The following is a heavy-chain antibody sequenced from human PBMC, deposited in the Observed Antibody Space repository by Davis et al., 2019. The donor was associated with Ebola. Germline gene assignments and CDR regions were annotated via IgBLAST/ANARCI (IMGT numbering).Heavy chain of an antibody. D-gene: IGHD4/OR15-4a*01. CDR1: GGTFSSYT. CDR3: ARDKMVLTDNWLDP. V-gene: IGHV1-18*01. CDR2: ISAYNGKT. Sequence: ASVPVSCTASGGTFSSYTITWVRQAPGQGLEWMGWISAYNGKTNYAQRFQGRVTMTTDTSTNTAFMELRSLRSDDTAMYYCARDKMVLTDNWLDPWGQGTLVTVSS. J-gene: IGHJ5*02.